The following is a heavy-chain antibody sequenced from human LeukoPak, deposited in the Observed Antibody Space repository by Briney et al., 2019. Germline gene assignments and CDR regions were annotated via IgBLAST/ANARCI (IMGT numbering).Heavy chain of an antibody. CDR3: AKGASYRSGWYYWFDP. J-gene: IGHJ5*02. Sequence: GGSLRLSCAASGFTFSSYAMSWVRPAPGKGLEWVSAISGSGGSTYYADSVKGRFTISRDNSKNTLYLQMNSLRAEDTAVYYCAKGASYRSGWYYWFDPWGQGTLVTVSS. CDR2: ISGSGGST. V-gene: IGHV3-23*01. CDR1: GFTFSSYA. D-gene: IGHD6-19*01.